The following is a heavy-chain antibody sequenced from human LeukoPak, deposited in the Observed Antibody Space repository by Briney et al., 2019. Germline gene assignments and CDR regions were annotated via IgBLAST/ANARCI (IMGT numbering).Heavy chain of an antibody. Sequence: GGSLRLSCAASGFTFSSYAMNWVRQAPGKGLEWVSALSGSGGSTYYADSVKGRFTISRDNSKNMLYLQMNSLRAEDTAVYYCAKDHGDYGMDVWGQGTTVTVFS. CDR1: GFTFSSYA. V-gene: IGHV3-23*01. CDR2: LSGSGGST. D-gene: IGHD4-17*01. J-gene: IGHJ6*02. CDR3: AKDHGDYGMDV.